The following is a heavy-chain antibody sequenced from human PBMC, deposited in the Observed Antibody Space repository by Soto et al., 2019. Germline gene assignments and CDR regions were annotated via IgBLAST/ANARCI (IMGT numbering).Heavy chain of an antibody. CDR2: IGTAGDT. J-gene: IGHJ4*02. CDR3: ARVGRSGWSGEFDY. CDR1: GFTFSSYD. D-gene: IGHD6-19*01. Sequence: PGGSMRLSCAASGFTFSSYDMHWVRQATGKGLEWVSAIGTAGDTYYPGSVKGRFTISRENAKNSLYLQMNSLRAGDTAVYYCARVGRSGWSGEFDYWGQGTLVTVSS. V-gene: IGHV3-13*01.